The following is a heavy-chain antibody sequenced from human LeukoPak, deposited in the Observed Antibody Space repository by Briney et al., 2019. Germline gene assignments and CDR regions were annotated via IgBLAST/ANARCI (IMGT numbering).Heavy chain of an antibody. CDR2: IYSGGST. D-gene: IGHD2-21*01. V-gene: IGHV3-53*04. J-gene: IGHJ4*02. CDR1: GFTVSSNY. CDR3: ARAPAGIGWYFDY. Sequence: GGSLRLSCAASGFTVSSNYMSWVRQAPGKGLEWVSVIYSGGSTYYEDSVKGRFTISRHNSKNTLYLQMNSLRAEDTAVYYCARAPAGIGWYFDYWGQGTLVTVSS.